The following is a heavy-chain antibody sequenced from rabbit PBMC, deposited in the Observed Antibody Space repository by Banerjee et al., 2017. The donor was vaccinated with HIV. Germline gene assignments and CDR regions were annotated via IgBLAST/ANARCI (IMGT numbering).Heavy chain of an antibody. J-gene: IGHJ4*01. D-gene: IGHD1-1*01. CDR3: ARDTGSGGCFFNL. Sequence: QEQLEESGGGLVKPEGSLTLTCKASGFDLSSSYYMCWVRQAPGMGLELVACIYTRRDSTYYASWVNGRFTISRSTSLNTVDLKMTSLTAADTATYFCARDTGSGGCFFNLWGPGTLVTVS. V-gene: IGHV1S43*01. CDR2: IYTRRDST. CDR1: GFDLSSSYY.